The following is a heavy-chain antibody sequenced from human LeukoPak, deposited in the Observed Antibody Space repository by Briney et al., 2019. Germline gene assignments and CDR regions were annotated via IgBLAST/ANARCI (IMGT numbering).Heavy chain of an antibody. CDR2: ISSSSSYI. Sequence: GGSLRLSCAASGFTFSSYSMNWVRQAPGKGLEWVSSISSSSSYIYYADSVKGRFTISRDNAKNSLYLQMNSLRAEDTAVYYCAKDRYYDSSGSYFDYWGQGTLVTVSS. V-gene: IGHV3-21*01. CDR3: AKDRYYDSSGSYFDY. CDR1: GFTFSSYS. D-gene: IGHD3-22*01. J-gene: IGHJ4*02.